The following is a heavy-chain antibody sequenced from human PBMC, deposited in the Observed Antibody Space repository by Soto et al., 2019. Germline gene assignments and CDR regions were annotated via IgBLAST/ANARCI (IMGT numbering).Heavy chain of an antibody. Sequence: ASVKVSCKASGHTFTGYYMHWVRQAPGQGLEWMGWINPNSGGTNYAQTFQGWVTMTRDTSISTAYMELSRLRSDDTAVYYCARDIAPYYDSSGYPSHYFDYWGQGNLVTVS. CDR3: ARDIAPYYDSSGYPSHYFDY. V-gene: IGHV1-2*04. J-gene: IGHJ4*02. CDR2: INPNSGGT. D-gene: IGHD3-22*01. CDR1: GHTFTGYY.